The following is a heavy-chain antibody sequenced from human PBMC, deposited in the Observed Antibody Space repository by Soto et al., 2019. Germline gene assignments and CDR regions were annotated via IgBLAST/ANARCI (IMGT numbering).Heavy chain of an antibody. D-gene: IGHD3-3*01. CDR3: ARVVGRNFWSGYYTYYYGMDV. CDR2: INHSGST. CDR1: GGSFSGYY. V-gene: IGHV4-34*01. J-gene: IGHJ6*02. Sequence: PSETLSLTCAVYGGSFSGYYWSWIRQPPGKGLEWIGEINHSGSTNYNPSLKSRVTISVDTSKNQFSLKLSSATAADTAVYYCARVVGRNFWSGYYTYYYGMDVWGQGTTVTVSS.